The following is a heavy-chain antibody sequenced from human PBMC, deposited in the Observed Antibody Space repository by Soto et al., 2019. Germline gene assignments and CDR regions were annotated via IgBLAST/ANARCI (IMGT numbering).Heavy chain of an antibody. CDR1: GFTFSNSW. V-gene: IGHV3-74*01. CDR2: INGDGSST. CDR3: ARWAGWFDP. J-gene: IGHJ5*02. Sequence: EVQLVESGGGLVQPGGSLRLSCAASGFTFSNSWMHWVRQAPGKGLVWVSRINGDGSSTTYADSVKGRFTISRDNAENTLYLQMNRLRGEDTAVYYCARWAGWFDPWGQGTLVTVSS.